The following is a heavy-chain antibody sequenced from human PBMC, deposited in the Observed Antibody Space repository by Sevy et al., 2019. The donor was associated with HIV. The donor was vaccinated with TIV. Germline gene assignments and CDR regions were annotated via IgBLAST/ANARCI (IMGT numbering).Heavy chain of an antibody. V-gene: IGHV1-2*02. CDR1: GYTFTGYY. D-gene: IGHD3-10*01. CDR3: ASGISGSYYSTTYCYYYGMDV. Sequence: ALVKVSCKASGYTFTGYYMHWVRQAPGQGLEWMGWINPNSGGTNYAQKFQGRVTMTRETSISTAYMELSRLRSDDTAVYYCASGISGSYYSTTYCYYYGMDVWGQGTTVTVSS. CDR2: INPNSGGT. J-gene: IGHJ6*02.